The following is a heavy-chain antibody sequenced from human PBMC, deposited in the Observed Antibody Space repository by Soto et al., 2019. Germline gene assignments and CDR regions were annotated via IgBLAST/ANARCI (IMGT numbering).Heavy chain of an antibody. CDR2: IDPSDSYT. D-gene: IGHD3-3*01. CDR1: GYSFTSYW. J-gene: IGHJ6*02. V-gene: IGHV5-10-1*01. CDR3: VGPRGVNYYYGMDV. Sequence: GESLKISCKGSGYSFTSYWISWVRQMPGKGLEWMGRIDPSDSYTNYSPSFQGHVTISADKSISTAYLQWGSLKASDTAMYYCVGPRGVNYYYGMDVWGQGTTVTVSS.